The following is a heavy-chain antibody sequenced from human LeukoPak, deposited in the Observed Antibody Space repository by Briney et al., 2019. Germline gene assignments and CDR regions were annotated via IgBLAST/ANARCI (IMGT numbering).Heavy chain of an antibody. Sequence: GASVKVSCKASGYTFTSYAMHWVRQAPGQRLEWMGWINAGNGNTKYSQEFQGRVTITRDTSASTAYMELSSLRSEDMAVYYCARDSNYYDSSGYYQSLGYFDYWGQGTLVTVSS. CDR2: INAGNGNT. V-gene: IGHV1-3*03. J-gene: IGHJ4*02. CDR1: GYTFTSYA. D-gene: IGHD3-22*01. CDR3: ARDSNYYDSSGYYQSLGYFDY.